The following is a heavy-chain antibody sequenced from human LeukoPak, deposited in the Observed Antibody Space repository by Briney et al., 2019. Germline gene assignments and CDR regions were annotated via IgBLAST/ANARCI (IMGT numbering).Heavy chain of an antibody. D-gene: IGHD5-24*01. CDR2: IYYSGST. V-gene: IGHV4-59*01. J-gene: IGHJ3*02. Sequence: PSETLSLTCTVSGGSISSYYWCWIRQPPGKGLEWIGYIYYSGSTNYNPSLKGRVTISVDTSKNQFSLKLSSVTAADTAVYYCDRRGWLQLDIWGQGSMVIVSS. CDR3: DRRGWLQLDI. CDR1: GGSISSYY.